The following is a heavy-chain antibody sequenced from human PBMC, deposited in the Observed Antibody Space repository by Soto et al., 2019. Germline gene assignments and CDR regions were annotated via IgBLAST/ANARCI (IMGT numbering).Heavy chain of an antibody. D-gene: IGHD3-22*01. CDR1: GGSVSSGSYY. V-gene: IGHV4-61*01. CDR3: ARENTYYYDSSGYYFGNAFDI. CDR2: IYYSGST. J-gene: IGHJ3*02. Sequence: QVQLQESGPGLVKPSETLSLTCTVSGGSVSSGSYYWSWIRQPPGKGLEWIGYIYYSGSTNYNPTLKSRVTTSVDTSKDQFSLKLSSVTAADTAVYYCARENTYYYDSSGYYFGNAFDIWGQGTMVTVSS.